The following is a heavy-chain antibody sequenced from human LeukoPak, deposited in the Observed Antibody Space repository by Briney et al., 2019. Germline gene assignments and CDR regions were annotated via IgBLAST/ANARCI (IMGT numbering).Heavy chain of an antibody. D-gene: IGHD6-13*01. CDR1: GFTFSSHG. V-gene: IGHV3-30*02. J-gene: IGHJ4*02. Sequence: GGSLRLSCAASGFTFSSHGMHWVCQAPGKGLEWVAFIRYDGSNKYYADSVKGRFTISRDNSKNTLYLQMNSLRAEDTAVYYCAKGTIAAAVLFDYWGQGTLVTVSS. CDR3: AKGTIAAAVLFDY. CDR2: IRYDGSNK.